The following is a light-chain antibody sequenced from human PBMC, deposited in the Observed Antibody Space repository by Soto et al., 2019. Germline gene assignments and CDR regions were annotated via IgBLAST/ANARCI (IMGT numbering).Light chain of an antibody. CDR3: QQYGTSSWT. CDR1: QSVSSSY. J-gene: IGKJ1*01. CDR2: GAS. Sequence: EIVLTQSPGTLSLSPGERATLSCRASQSVSSSYLAWYQQTPGQAPRLLIYGASNRATGIPDRFSGSGSGTDFTLTISSLEPEDFAVYYCQQYGTSSWTFGQGTKVEIK. V-gene: IGKV3-20*01.